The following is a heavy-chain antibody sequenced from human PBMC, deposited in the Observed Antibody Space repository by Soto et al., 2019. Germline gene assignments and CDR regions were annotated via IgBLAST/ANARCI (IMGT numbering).Heavy chain of an antibody. J-gene: IGHJ6*02. Sequence: QVELQQSGPGLVKPSGTLSLTCTVSSGPDSSHNWGWIRQPPGRGLEWIGYVYYTGDTSYNPSLKSRATISAATSTKIISLTLSSVTAADTAVYYCVRQGIDYLHGLVDVWGQGTTVSVPS. V-gene: IGHV4-59*08. CDR2: VYYTGDT. CDR1: SGPDSSHN. D-gene: IGHD1-26*01. CDR3: VRQGIDYLHGLVDV.